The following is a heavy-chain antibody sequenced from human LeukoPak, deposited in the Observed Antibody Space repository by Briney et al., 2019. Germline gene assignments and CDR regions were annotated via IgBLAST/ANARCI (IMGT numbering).Heavy chain of an antibody. Sequence: ASVKVSCKASGYTFTSYGISWVRQAPGQGLEGMGWISAYNGNTNYAQKLQGRVTMTTDTSTSTAYMELRSLRSDDTAVYYCAGASRMVRGAPNRWAYFDYWGQGTLVTISS. D-gene: IGHD3-10*01. J-gene: IGHJ4*02. CDR3: AGASRMVRGAPNRWAYFDY. CDR1: GYTFTSYG. V-gene: IGHV1-18*01. CDR2: ISAYNGNT.